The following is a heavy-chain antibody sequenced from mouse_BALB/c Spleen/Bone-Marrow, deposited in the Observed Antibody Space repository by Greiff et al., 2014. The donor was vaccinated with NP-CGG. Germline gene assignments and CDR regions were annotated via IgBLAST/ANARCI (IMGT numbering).Heavy chain of an antibody. CDR1: GFNIKDTY. V-gene: IGHV14-3*02. CDR3: AAYYYGSSQFAY. CDR2: IDPANGNT. Sequence: VQLQQPGAELVKPGASVKLSCTASGFNIKDTYMHWVKQRPEQGLEWIGRIDPANGNTKYDPKFQGKATITADTSSNTAYLQLSSLTSEDTAVYYCAAYYYGSSQFAYWGQGTLFTVSA. J-gene: IGHJ3*01. D-gene: IGHD1-1*01.